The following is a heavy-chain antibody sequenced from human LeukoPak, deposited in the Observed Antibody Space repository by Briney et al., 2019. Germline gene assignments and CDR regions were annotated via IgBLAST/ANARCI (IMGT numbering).Heavy chain of an antibody. J-gene: IGHJ4*02. Sequence: PSETLSLTCTVSGGSISSYYWSWVRQPPGKGLEWSGYIYYSGSTNYNPSLKSRVTISVETYKNQFSLKLSSVPAADTAVYYCARRVRGVIMTFDYWGQGTLVTVSS. CDR1: GGSISSYY. CDR3: ARRVRGVIMTFDY. D-gene: IGHD3-10*01. CDR2: IYYSGST. V-gene: IGHV4-59*08.